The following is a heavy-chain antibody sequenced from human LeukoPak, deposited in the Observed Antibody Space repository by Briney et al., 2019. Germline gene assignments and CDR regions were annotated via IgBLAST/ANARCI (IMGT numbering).Heavy chain of an antibody. J-gene: IGHJ6*02. Sequence: GGSLRLSCVASGFTFSKNWMHWVRQAPGKGLEWVANIKEDGSEKYYVDSVKGRFTISRDNAKNSLYLQINSLRVEDTAVYYCARNSFAELLLLGSAYGMDVWGQGTTVTVSS. CDR1: GFTFSKNW. V-gene: IGHV3-7*01. CDR2: IKEDGSEK. D-gene: IGHD3-10*01. CDR3: ARNSFAELLLLGSAYGMDV.